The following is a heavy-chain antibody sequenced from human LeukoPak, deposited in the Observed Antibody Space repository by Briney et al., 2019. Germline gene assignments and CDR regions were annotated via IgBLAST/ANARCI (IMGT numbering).Heavy chain of an antibody. CDR1: GDSISSGGYS. D-gene: IGHD6-19*01. CDR3: AKPRTRLAWFDP. J-gene: IGHJ5*02. V-gene: IGHV4-30-2*03. Sequence: PSETLSLTCAVSGDSISSGGYSWSWIRQTPGKGLEWIAYIHDSGSTYNNPSLKSRVTISVDTSKNQFSLKVRSVTAADTAVYYCAKPRTRLAWFDPWGQGTLVTVSS. CDR2: IHDSGST.